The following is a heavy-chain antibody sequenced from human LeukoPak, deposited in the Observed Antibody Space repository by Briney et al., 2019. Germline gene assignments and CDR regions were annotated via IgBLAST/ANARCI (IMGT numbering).Heavy chain of an antibody. CDR1: GGSISSYY. D-gene: IGHD6-19*01. CDR3: ARGYTSGWYLDY. CDR2: IYYSGST. J-gene: IGHJ4*02. Sequence: SGTLSLTCTVSGGSISSYYWSWIRQPPGKGLEWIGYIYYSGSTNYNPSLKSRVTISVDTSKNQFSLKLSSVTAADAAVYYCARGYTSGWYLDYWGQGTLVTVSS. V-gene: IGHV4-59*08.